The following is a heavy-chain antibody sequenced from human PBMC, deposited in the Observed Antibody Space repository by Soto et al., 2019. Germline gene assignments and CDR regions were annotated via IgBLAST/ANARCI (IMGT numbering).Heavy chain of an antibody. CDR3: ARVARMVYAIFLNWFDP. D-gene: IGHD2-8*01. V-gene: IGHV4-34*01. CDR1: GGSFSGYY. CDR2: INHSGST. Sequence: QVQLQQWGEGLLKPSETLSLTCAVYGGSFSGYYWGWIRQPPGKGLEWIGEINHSGSTNYNPSLKSRVTISVDTSKNQFSLKLSSVTAADTAVYYCARVARMVYAIFLNWFDPWGQGTLVTVSS. J-gene: IGHJ5*02.